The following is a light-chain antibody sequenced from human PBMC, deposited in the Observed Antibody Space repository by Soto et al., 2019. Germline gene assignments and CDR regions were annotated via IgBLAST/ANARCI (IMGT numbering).Light chain of an antibody. CDR2: DAS. CDR3: QQYKSYPT. Sequence: DIQMTQSPSTLSASVGDRVTITCRASQSISSWLAWYQQKPGKAPKILIYDASSLESGVPSRFSGSVSGTESTLTISILQPDDFATYYCQQYKSYPTFGQGTKVEIK. J-gene: IGKJ1*01. CDR1: QSISSW. V-gene: IGKV1-5*01.